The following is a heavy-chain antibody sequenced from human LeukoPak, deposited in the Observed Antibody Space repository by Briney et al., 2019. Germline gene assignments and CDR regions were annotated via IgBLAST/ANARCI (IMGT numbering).Heavy chain of an antibody. CDR1: GGSFSGYY. V-gene: IGHV4-34*01. Sequence: PSETLSLTCAVYGGSFSGYYWSWIRQPPGKGLEWIGEINHSGSTNYNPSLKSRVTISVDTSKNQFPLKLSSVTAADTAVYHCARGGRRSGYYYVTYGYWGQGTLVTVSS. CDR3: ARGGRRSGYYYVTYGY. CDR2: INHSGST. J-gene: IGHJ4*02. D-gene: IGHD3-22*01.